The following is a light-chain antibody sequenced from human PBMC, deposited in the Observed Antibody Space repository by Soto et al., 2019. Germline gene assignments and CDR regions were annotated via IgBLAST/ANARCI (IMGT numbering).Light chain of an antibody. Sequence: EIVLTQSPGTLSLSPGERATLSCRASQSVSSSYLGWYQQKPGQAPRLLIYGASTRATGIQDRFSGSGSGTDFTLTISRLEPEDFAVYYCQQYGSSIFTFGPGTKVDIK. CDR1: QSVSSSY. CDR2: GAS. J-gene: IGKJ3*01. V-gene: IGKV3-20*01. CDR3: QQYGSSIFT.